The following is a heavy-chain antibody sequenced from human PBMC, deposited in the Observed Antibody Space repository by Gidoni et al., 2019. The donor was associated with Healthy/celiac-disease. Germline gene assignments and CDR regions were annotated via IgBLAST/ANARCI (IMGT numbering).Heavy chain of an antibody. D-gene: IGHD3-16*01. J-gene: IGHJ4*02. V-gene: IGHV1-8*01. CDR3: TIPGESVSAYYFDY. CDR2: MNPNSGNT. CDR1: GYTFTSYD. Sequence: QVQLVQSGAEVKKPGDSVKVSCKASGYTFTSYDINWVRQATGQGLEWMGWMNPNSGNTGYAQKFQGRVTMTRNTSISTAYMELSSLRSEDTAVYYCTIPGESVSAYYFDYWGQGTLVTVSS.